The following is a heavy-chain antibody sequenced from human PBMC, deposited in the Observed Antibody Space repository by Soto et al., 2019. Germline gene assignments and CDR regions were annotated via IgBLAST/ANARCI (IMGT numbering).Heavy chain of an antibody. Sequence: QVQLVQSGAEVKKPGSAVKVSCKDSGGTFSTYSMFWVRQAPGQGLEWMGRIIPMLGIANYAQKFQGRVTITADKSTGTDYMELSSLRSEDTALYYCTIGSWSGEVFDIGGQGTMVTFSS. J-gene: IGHJ3*02. CDR3: TIGSWSGEVFDI. V-gene: IGHV1-69*02. D-gene: IGHD2-21*01. CDR2: IIPMLGIA. CDR1: GGTFSTYS.